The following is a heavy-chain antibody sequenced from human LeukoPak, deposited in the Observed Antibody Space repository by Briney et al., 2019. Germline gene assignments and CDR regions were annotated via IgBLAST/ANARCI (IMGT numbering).Heavy chain of an antibody. V-gene: IGHV4-59*01. CDR2: IYYSGST. CDR1: GGSISSYY. D-gene: IGHD3-22*01. Sequence: SETLSLTCTVSGGSISSYYWSWIRQPPGKGLEWIGYIYYSGSTNYSPSLKSRVTISVDTSKNQFSLKLSSVTAADTAVYYCAREVWGVYDSSGYSAFDTWGQGTMVTVSS. CDR3: AREVWGVYDSSGYSAFDT. J-gene: IGHJ3*02.